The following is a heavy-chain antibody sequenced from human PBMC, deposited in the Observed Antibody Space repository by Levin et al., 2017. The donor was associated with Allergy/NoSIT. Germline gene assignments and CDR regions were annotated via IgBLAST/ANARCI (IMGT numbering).Heavy chain of an antibody. J-gene: IGHJ4*02. V-gene: IGHV3-30*18. CDR3: AKVSGWEVTAPLDY. CDR1: GFTFSSYG. Sequence: GESLKISCAASGFTFSSYGMHWVRQAPGKGLEWVAVISYDGSNKYYADSVKGRFTISRDNSKNTLYLQMNSLRAEDTAVYYCAKVSGWEVTAPLDYWGQGTLVTVSS. D-gene: IGHD2-21*02. CDR2: ISYDGSNK.